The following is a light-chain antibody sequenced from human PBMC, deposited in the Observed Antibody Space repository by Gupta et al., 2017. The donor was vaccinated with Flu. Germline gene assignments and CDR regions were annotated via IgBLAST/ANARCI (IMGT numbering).Light chain of an antibody. Sequence: QSVLTQPPSVSGAPGQRVTISCTGSSSNIGAGYDVHWYQQLPGTAPKLLIYGNSNRPSGVPDRVSGSKSGTSASLAITGLQAEEEADYYCQSYDSSLSGSWVFGGGTKLTGL. CDR1: SSNIGAGYD. V-gene: IGLV1-40*01. CDR3: QSYDSSLSGSWV. CDR2: GNS. J-gene: IGLJ3*02.